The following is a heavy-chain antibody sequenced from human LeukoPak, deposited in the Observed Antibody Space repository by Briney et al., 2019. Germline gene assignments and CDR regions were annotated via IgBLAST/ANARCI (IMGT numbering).Heavy chain of an antibody. Sequence: GGSLRLSCAASGFTFSSYTMSWVRQAPGKGLEWVSYFSSSTRAISYADSVKGRFTVSRDNAKNSLYLQMNSLRAEDTAVYYCARESGSAYYFDYWGQGTLVTVSS. V-gene: IGHV3-48*01. D-gene: IGHD1-26*01. CDR3: ARESGSAYYFDY. CDR1: GFTFSSYT. J-gene: IGHJ4*02. CDR2: FSSSTRAI.